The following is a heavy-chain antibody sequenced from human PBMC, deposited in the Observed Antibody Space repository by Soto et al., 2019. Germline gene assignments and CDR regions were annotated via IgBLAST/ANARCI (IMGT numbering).Heavy chain of an antibody. V-gene: IGHV4-59*05. CDR2: IYYSGST. CDR3: ARPIVGATSSFDY. Sequence: PSETLSLTCTVSGDSFSNFYWSWIRQPPGKGLEWIGSIYYSGSTYYNPSLKSRVTISVDTSKNQFSLKLSSVTAADTAVYYCARPIVGATSSFDYWGQGTLVTVSS. CDR1: GDSFSNFY. D-gene: IGHD1-26*01. J-gene: IGHJ4*02.